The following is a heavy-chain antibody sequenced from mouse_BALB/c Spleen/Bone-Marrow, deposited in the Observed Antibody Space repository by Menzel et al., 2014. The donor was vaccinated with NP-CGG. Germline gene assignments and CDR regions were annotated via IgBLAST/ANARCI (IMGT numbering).Heavy chain of an antibody. J-gene: IGHJ3*01. Sequence: QVQLQQPGAELVKPGASVKLSCKASGYTFTIYYMFWVKQRPGQGLEWIGEINPSNGGTNFNEKFKSKATLTVDKSSSTAYMQLSSLTSEDSAVYYCTRNGPDSSGYPAWFAYWGQGTLVTVSA. CDR1: GYTFTIYY. CDR3: TRNGPDSSGYPAWFAY. CDR2: INPSNGGT. V-gene: IGHV1S81*02. D-gene: IGHD3-2*01.